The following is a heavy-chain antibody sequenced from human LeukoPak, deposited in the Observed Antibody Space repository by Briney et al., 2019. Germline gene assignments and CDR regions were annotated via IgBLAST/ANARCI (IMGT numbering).Heavy chain of an antibody. D-gene: IGHD2-15*01. Sequence: PGGSLRLSCAASGFTFSYFWMSWVRQAPGKGLEWVAYIKKTGSETYYVDSVKGRFTITRDNTRNSLFLQMYSLRAEDTAVYFCAREDGYCSGGNCYSYFDSWGQGTLVTVSS. CDR2: IKKTGSET. V-gene: IGHV3-7*01. CDR1: GFTFSYFW. J-gene: IGHJ4*02. CDR3: AREDGYCSGGNCYSYFDS.